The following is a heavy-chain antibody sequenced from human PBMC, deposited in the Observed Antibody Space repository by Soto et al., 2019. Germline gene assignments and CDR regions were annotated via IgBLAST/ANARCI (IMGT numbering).Heavy chain of an antibody. CDR3: ARGASSSWYGQGLVP. CDR2: IIPVFGTT. J-gene: IGHJ5*02. CDR1: GGTFSNYA. D-gene: IGHD6-13*01. V-gene: IGHV1-69*01. Sequence: QVQLVQSGAEVKKPGSSVKVSCKASGGTFSNYAISWVRQAPGQGLEWMGGIIPVFGTTNYAQKFKGRVTSTAYESTGTAYMELSSLRSDDTALYYCARGASSSWYGQGLVPWGQGTLVTVSS.